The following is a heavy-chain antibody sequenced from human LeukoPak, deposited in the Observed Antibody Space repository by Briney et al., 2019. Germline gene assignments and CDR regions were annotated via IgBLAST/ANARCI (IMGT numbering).Heavy chain of an antibody. V-gene: IGHV3-30*18. CDR2: ISYDGSNK. Sequence: RSLRLSCAASGFTFSSYGMHWVRQAPGKGLEWVAVISYDGSNKYYADSVKGRFTISRDNSKNTLYLQMNSLRAEDTAVYYCAKVNWNDVHDAFDIWGQGTMVTVSS. CDR3: AKVNWNDVHDAFDI. D-gene: IGHD1-20*01. CDR1: GFTFSSYG. J-gene: IGHJ3*02.